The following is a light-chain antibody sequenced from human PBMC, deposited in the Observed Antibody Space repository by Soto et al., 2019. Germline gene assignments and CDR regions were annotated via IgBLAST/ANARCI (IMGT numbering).Light chain of an antibody. CDR3: LQISSYPWT. J-gene: IGKJ1*01. CDR2: AAS. CDR1: QGIRNF. V-gene: IGKV1-9*01. Sequence: DIQLTQSPSFLSASVGDRVTIPCRASQGIRNFLAWYQQKPGKAPKLLIYAASTLQSGVPSRFSGSGSGTDFTHTISNLQPEDFATYYCLQISSYPWTFGQGTQVEIK.